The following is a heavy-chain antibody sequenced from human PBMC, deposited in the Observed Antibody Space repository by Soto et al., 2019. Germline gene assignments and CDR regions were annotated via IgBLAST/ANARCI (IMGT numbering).Heavy chain of an antibody. D-gene: IGHD2-15*01. CDR2: ISSSGSAT. Sequence: QVHLVESGGGLVKPGGSLRLSCAASGFSFSDYYMGWIRQAPGKGLEWISYISSSGSATYYADSVKGRFTISRDNAKNLLFLQMNGLRAEDTALYYCVASEVVARDYWGQGTLVTVSS. J-gene: IGHJ4*02. CDR3: VASEVVARDY. CDR1: GFSFSDYY. V-gene: IGHV3-11*01.